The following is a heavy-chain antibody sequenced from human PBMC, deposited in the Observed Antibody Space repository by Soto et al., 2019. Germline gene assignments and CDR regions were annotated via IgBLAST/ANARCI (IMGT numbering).Heavy chain of an antibody. CDR1: GFTFSSYG. J-gene: IGHJ4*02. D-gene: IGHD3-3*01. CDR3: ARGSITIFGAMGY. CDR2: IWYDGSNK. V-gene: IGHV3-33*01. Sequence: GGSLRLSCAASGFTFSSYGMHWVRQAPGKGLEWVAVIWYDGSNKYYADSVKGRFTISRDNSKNTLYLQMNSLRAEDTAVYYCARGSITIFGAMGYWGQGTLVTVSS.